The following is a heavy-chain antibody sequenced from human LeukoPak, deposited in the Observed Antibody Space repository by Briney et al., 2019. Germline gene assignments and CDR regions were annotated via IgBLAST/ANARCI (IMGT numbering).Heavy chain of an antibody. CDR1: GGSFSGYY. CDR2: INHSGST. Sequence: KPSETLSLTCAVYGGSFSGYYWTWIRQPPGQGLEWIGEINHSGSTEYDPSLKSRVTISLDKPKSQFSLKLSSVTAADTAVYYCARWTTVTRAFDYWGQGTLVSVSS. J-gene: IGHJ4*02. V-gene: IGHV4-34*01. D-gene: IGHD4-17*01. CDR3: ARWTTVTRAFDY.